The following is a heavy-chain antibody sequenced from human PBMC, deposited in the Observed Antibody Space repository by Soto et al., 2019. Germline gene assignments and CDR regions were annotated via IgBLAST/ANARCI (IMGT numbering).Heavy chain of an antibody. Sequence: GASVKVSCKASGGTFSSYAISWVRQAPGQGLEWMGGIIPIFGTANYAQKFQGRVTITADKSTSTAYMELSSMRSEDTAVYYCARDLAPSAYYDSSGITFDYWGQGTLVTVAS. CDR1: GGTFSSYA. D-gene: IGHD3-22*01. CDR3: ARDLAPSAYYDSSGITFDY. V-gene: IGHV1-69*06. J-gene: IGHJ4*02. CDR2: IIPIFGTA.